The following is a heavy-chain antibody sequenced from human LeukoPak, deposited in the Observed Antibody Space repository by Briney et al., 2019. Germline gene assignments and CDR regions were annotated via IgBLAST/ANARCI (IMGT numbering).Heavy chain of an antibody. D-gene: IGHD2-2*01. J-gene: IGHJ4*02. CDR2: INPSGGST. Sequence: PGGSLRLSYAASGYTFTSYYMHWVRQAPGQGLEWMGIINPSGGSTSYAQKFQGRVTMTRDTSTSTVYMELSSLRSEDTAVYYCAREGLCSSTSCYPDYWGQGTLVTVSS. CDR3: AREGLCSSTSCYPDY. V-gene: IGHV1-46*01. CDR1: GYTFTSYY.